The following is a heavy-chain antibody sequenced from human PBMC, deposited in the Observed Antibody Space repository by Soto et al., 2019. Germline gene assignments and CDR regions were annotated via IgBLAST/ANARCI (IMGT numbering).Heavy chain of an antibody. V-gene: IGHV1-46*01. CDR3: ARGHSTDCSNGVCSFFYNHEMDV. CDR2: IDPRGGNT. Sequence: RASVKVSCKASGYTFTSYYMYWVRQAPGQGLEWMGIIDPRGGNTSYAQDFQGRVTMTRDRSISTVYMELTRLRSDDTAVYFCARGHSTDCSNGVCSFFYNHEMDVWGQGTTVTVSS. CDR1: GYTFTSYY. J-gene: IGHJ6*02. D-gene: IGHD2-8*01.